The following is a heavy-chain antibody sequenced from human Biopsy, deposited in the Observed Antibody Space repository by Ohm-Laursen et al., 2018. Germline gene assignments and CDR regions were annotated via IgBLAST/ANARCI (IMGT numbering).Heavy chain of an antibody. J-gene: IGHJ6*02. CDR3: ARDGGVSYFGLDV. V-gene: IGHV3-43*01. Sequence: GSLRLSCAASGFTFDDYTMHWVRQIPGKGLEWVSLISWNGSRTYYADSVRGRFTIPRDNAKNCLYLQMNSLRTQDTALYYCARDGGVSYFGLDVWGLGTTATASS. D-gene: IGHD3-16*01. CDR1: GFTFDDYT. CDR2: ISWNGSRT.